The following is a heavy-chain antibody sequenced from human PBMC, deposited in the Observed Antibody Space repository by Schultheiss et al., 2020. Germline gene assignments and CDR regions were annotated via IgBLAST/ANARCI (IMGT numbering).Heavy chain of an antibody. V-gene: IGHV4-59*08. CDR2: IYYSGST. J-gene: IGHJ3*02. D-gene: IGHD6-19*01. Sequence: SETLSLTCTVSGGSISSYYWSWIRQPPGKGLEWIGSIYYSGSTNYNPSLRGRVTISIDTSKNQFSLKLSSVTAADTAVYYCARGWADAFDIWGQGTMVTVSS. CDR1: GGSISSYY. CDR3: ARGWADAFDI.